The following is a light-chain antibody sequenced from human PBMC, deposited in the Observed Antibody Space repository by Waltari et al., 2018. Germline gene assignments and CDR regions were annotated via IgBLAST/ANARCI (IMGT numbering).Light chain of an antibody. Sequence: SVRARQGVGSTYLAWCRDRPGQAPGLLIHGTSGSATGIPAGFSGGGSETDFTLTISRLEPEDLAVYYCQHYGASPFSFGPGTKVEIQ. J-gene: IGKJ3*01. CDR3: QHYGASPFS. CDR2: GTS. V-gene: IGKV3-20*01. CDR1: QGVGSTY.